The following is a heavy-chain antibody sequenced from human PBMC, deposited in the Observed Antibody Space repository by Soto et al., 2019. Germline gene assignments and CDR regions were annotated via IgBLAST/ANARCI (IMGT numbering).Heavy chain of an antibody. V-gene: IGHV1-2*02. CDR3: ARYSIAARSFDY. CDR1: GYTFTGYY. CDR2: INPNSGGT. Sequence: ASVKVSCKXSGYTFTGYYMHWVRQAPGQGLEWMGWINPNSGGTNYAQKFQGRVTMTRDTSISTAYMELSRLRSDDTAVYYCARYSIAARSFDYWGQGTLVTVSS. J-gene: IGHJ4*02. D-gene: IGHD6-6*01.